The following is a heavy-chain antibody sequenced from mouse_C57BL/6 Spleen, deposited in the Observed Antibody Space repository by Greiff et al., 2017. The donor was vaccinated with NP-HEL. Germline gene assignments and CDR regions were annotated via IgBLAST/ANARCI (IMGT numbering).Heavy chain of an antibody. Sequence: VQLQQSGTVLARPGASVKMSCKTSGYTFTSYWMHWVKQRPGQGLEWIGDIYPGSGSTNYNEKFKSKATLTVDTSSSTAYMQLSSLTSEDSAVYYCASHNWVFDYWGQGTTLTVSS. V-gene: IGHV1-55*01. CDR1: GYTFTSYW. D-gene: IGHD4-1*01. CDR2: IYPGSGST. CDR3: ASHNWVFDY. J-gene: IGHJ2*01.